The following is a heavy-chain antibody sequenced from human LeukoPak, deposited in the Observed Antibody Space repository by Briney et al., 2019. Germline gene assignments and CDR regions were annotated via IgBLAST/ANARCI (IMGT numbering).Heavy chain of an antibody. Sequence: SVKVSCKASGYTFTGYYMHWVRQAPGQGLEWMGGIIPIFGTANYAQKFQGRVTITADKSTSTAYMELSSLRSEDTAVYYCARDNSVGDIAWWFDPWGQGTLVTVSS. D-gene: IGHD3-16*02. CDR3: ARDNSVGDIAWWFDP. CDR1: GYTFTGYY. CDR2: IIPIFGTA. V-gene: IGHV1-69*06. J-gene: IGHJ5*02.